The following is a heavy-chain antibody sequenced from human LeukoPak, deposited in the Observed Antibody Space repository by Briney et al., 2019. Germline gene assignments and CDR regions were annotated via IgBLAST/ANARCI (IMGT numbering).Heavy chain of an antibody. CDR1: GYTLTELS. CDR2: FDPEDGET. CDR3: ATPQGDTAMVPYYFDY. J-gene: IGHJ4*02. Sequence: ASVTVSCKLSGYTLTELSMHWVRQAPGKGLEWMGGFDPEDGETIYAQKFQGRVTMTEDTSTDTAYMELSSLRSEDTAVYYCATPQGDTAMVPYYFDYWGQGTLVTVSS. V-gene: IGHV1-24*01. D-gene: IGHD5-18*01.